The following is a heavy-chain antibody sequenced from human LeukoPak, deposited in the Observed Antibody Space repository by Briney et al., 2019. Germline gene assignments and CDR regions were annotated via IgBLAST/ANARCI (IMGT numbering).Heavy chain of an antibody. CDR3: ARVSSPLQYNWFDP. V-gene: IGHV1-2*06. CDR2: INCNNGGT. J-gene: IGHJ5*02. Sequence: ASVKVSCKTSGYPFTAYYVHWVRQAPGQGLEWMGRINCNNGGTNYAQKFQGRVTMTRDTSISTAYMEVSRLRSDDTAVYYCARVSSPLQYNWFDPWGQGTLITVSS. D-gene: IGHD1-14*01. CDR1: GYPFTAYY.